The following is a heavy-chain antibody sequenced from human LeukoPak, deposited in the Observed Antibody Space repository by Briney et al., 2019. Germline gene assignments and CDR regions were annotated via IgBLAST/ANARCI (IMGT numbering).Heavy chain of an antibody. J-gene: IGHJ4*02. D-gene: IGHD3-3*01. CDR2: IYHSA. Sequence: SETLSLTCTVSGVSISGNYYWGWVRQPPGKGLEWIGSIYHSAYYNASLGRRVTISVDASKNQFSLKLSSVTAADTAVYYCARKYYDFWSGYQPYDYWGQGTLVTVSS. V-gene: IGHV4-39*07. CDR1: GVSISGNYY. CDR3: ARKYYDFWSGYQPYDY.